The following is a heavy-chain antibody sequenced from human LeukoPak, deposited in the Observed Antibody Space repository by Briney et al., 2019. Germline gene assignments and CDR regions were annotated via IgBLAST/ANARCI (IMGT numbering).Heavy chain of an antibody. V-gene: IGHV3-23*01. Sequence: PGGSLRLSSAASGLTFSSYAMSWVRQAPGKGLEWVSAISGSGGSTYYADSVKGRFTISRDNSKNTLYLQMNSLRAEDTAVYYCAKENVVVTAISIRHFDYWGQGTLVTVSS. J-gene: IGHJ4*02. CDR3: AKENVVVTAISIRHFDY. CDR1: GLTFSSYA. D-gene: IGHD2-21*02. CDR2: ISGSGGST.